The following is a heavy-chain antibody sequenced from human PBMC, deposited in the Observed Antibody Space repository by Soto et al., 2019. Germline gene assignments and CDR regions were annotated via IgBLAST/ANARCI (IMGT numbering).Heavy chain of an antibody. V-gene: IGHV3-48*01. J-gene: IGHJ6*03. CDR2: ISSTTDTI. Sequence: EVQLVESGGGLIQPGGSLRLSCAASAFTFSAYSMNWVRQAPGKGLEWVSYISSTTDTIHYTDSVKGRFTISRDNARNSLNLQMNSLGVEDTAVYYCARARIGWGTFYYYMDVWGKGTTVTVSS. D-gene: IGHD3-16*01. CDR1: AFTFSAYS. CDR3: ARARIGWGTFYYYMDV.